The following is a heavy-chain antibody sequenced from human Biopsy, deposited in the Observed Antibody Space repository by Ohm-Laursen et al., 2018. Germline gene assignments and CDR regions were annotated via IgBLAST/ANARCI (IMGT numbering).Heavy chain of an antibody. D-gene: IGHD3-16*01. CDR3: ARDIMNRIAGLVARSDVFDV. V-gene: IGHV1-2*02. CDR1: GYAVNDYF. CDR2: ISPNSGGT. J-gene: IGHJ3*01. Sequence: GASVKVSCKVSGYAVNDYFLHWLRQAPGQGPEGMGGISPNSGGTNYAQKFQGRVTMTTDTSTSTVYLELRRLISDDTAVYYCARDIMNRIAGLVARSDVFDVWGQGTLVTVSS.